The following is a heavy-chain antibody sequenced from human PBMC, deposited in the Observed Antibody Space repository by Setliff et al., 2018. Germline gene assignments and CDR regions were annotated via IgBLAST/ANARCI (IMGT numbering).Heavy chain of an antibody. Sequence: SETLSLTCTVSGGSIINSYYWSWIRQPAGKGLEWIGRISTSGSTNYNPSLKSRVTVSLDTSKNQFSLKLTSVTAADTAVYYCARDQWVRSPPLYFSYGMDVWGLGTTVTVSS. CDR1: GGSIINSYY. D-gene: IGHD5-12*01. CDR3: ARDQWVRSPPLYFSYGMDV. CDR2: ISTSGST. V-gene: IGHV4-4*07. J-gene: IGHJ6*02.